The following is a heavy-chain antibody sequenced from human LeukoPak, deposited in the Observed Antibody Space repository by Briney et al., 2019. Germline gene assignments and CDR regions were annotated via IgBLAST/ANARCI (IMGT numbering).Heavy chain of an antibody. J-gene: IGHJ4*02. V-gene: IGHV1-8*02. CDR2: VNPNSGNT. Sequence: ASVKVSCKPSGYIFTNYDVNWVRQATGQGLEWMGWVNPNSGNTAYAQKFQGRVTMTRNTSITTVYVELSSLRSEDTAVYYCARGTTGTASVPFVYWGQGTLVTVSS. CDR3: ARGTTGTASVPFVY. CDR1: GYIFTNYD. D-gene: IGHD1-1*01.